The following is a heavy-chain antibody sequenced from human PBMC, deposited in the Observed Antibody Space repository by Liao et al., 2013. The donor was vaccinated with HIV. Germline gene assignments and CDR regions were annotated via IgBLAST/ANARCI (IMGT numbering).Heavy chain of an antibody. V-gene: IGHV4-30-2*01. Sequence: QVQLQESGSGLVKPSQTLSLTCAVSGGSISSGGYSWSWIRQPPGKGLEWIGYIYHSGSTYYNPSLKSRVTISVDRSKNQFSLKLSSVTAADTAVYYCARDHKLWGSDAFDIWGQGTMVTVSS. CDR2: IYHSGST. CDR3: ARDHKLWGSDAFDI. CDR1: GGSISSGGYS. D-gene: IGHD3-16*01. J-gene: IGHJ3*02.